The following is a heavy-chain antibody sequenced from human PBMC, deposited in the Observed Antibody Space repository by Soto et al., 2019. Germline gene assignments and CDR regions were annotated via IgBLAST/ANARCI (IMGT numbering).Heavy chain of an antibody. V-gene: IGHV3-23*01. CDR1: GFTFSSHA. Sequence: GGSLRLSCAASGFTFSSHAMSWVRQSPGEGLEWVSAISGSGGSTYYADSVKGRFTISRDNSKNTLYLQMNSLRAEDTAVYYCAKPVPNYYDSSGYSYAFDIWGQGTMVTVSS. CDR2: ISGSGGST. CDR3: AKPVPNYYDSSGYSYAFDI. D-gene: IGHD3-22*01. J-gene: IGHJ3*02.